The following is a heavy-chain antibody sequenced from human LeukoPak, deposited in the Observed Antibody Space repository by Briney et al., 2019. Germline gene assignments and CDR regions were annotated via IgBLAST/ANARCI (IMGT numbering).Heavy chain of an antibody. V-gene: IGHV4-59*12. Sequence: SETLSLTCTVSGGSISSYYWNWIRQPPGKGLEWIGYIYYSGSTNYNPSLKSRVTISADTSKNQFSLKLSSVTAADTAVYYCARGDYYDSSGYYYVRYWGQGTQVTVSS. CDR1: GGSISSYY. CDR3: ARGDYYDSSGYYYVRY. CDR2: IYYSGST. J-gene: IGHJ4*02. D-gene: IGHD3-22*01.